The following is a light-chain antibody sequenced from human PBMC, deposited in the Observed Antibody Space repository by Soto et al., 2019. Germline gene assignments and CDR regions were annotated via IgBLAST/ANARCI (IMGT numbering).Light chain of an antibody. CDR2: YDS. CDR1: NIGSKS. V-gene: IGLV3-21*01. Sequence: SYELTQSPSLSVAPGQTATITCGGNNIGSKSVHWYQQKAGQAPVLVMSYDSDRPSGIPERFSGSNSGNTATLTLSRVESGDEADYFCQVWDTDNDHHVFGSGTKLTVL. CDR3: QVWDTDNDHHV. J-gene: IGLJ1*01.